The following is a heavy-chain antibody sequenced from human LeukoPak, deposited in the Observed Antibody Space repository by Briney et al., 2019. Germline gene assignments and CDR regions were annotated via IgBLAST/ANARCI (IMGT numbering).Heavy chain of an antibody. J-gene: IGHJ5*01. D-gene: IGHD1-7*01. Sequence: ASVKVSCKASGYTFTGYYVHWVRQAPGQGLEWMAWINTASGVANYAQKFQGRVTLTRDKSITTVYMELSSLRSDDTALYYCARDWDPITGTTRWFDSWGQGTLVTVSS. CDR3: ARDWDPITGTTRWFDS. CDR2: INTASGVA. CDR1: GYTFTGYY. V-gene: IGHV1-2*02.